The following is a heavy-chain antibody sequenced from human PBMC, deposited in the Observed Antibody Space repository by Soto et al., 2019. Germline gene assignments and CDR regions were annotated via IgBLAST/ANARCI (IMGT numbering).Heavy chain of an antibody. Sequence: QVQLVESGGGVVQPGRSLRLSCAASGFTFSSYAMHWVRQAPGKGLEWVAVISYDGSNKYYADSVKGRFTISRDNSKNTLYRQSNSLRAEDTAVYYCARPLWRDDYNWGYFDLWGRGTLVTVSS. J-gene: IGHJ2*01. CDR1: GFTFSSYA. D-gene: IGHD4-4*01. CDR2: ISYDGSNK. V-gene: IGHV3-30-3*01. CDR3: ARPLWRDDYNWGYFDL.